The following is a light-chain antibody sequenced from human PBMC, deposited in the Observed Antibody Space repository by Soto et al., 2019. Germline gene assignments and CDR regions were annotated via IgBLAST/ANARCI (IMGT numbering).Light chain of an antibody. CDR3: QQYNTYSPT. J-gene: IGKJ1*01. Sequence: DTQMTQSPSTLSASVGDRVTITCRASQSISTSMAWDQQRPGTEPNLLIYKTSPLDSGVPSRISGSGYGTKFTLTISSLQPDDFATYYCQQYNTYSPTFGQGTKVEVK. V-gene: IGKV1-5*03. CDR1: QSISTS. CDR2: KTS.